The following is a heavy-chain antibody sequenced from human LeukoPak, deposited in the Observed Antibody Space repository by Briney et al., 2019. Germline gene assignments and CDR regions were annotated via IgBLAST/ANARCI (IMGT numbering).Heavy chain of an antibody. Sequence: GGSLRLSCAASGFTFSSYWMSWVRQAPGKGLEWVSVIYSGGSTYYADSVKGRFTISRDNSKNTVYLQMKSLRAEDTAVYNCASGAAPDYWGQGTMVTVSS. CDR1: GFTFSSYW. J-gene: IGHJ4*02. CDR3: ASGAAPDY. CDR2: IYSGGST. V-gene: IGHV3-53*01. D-gene: IGHD3-10*01.